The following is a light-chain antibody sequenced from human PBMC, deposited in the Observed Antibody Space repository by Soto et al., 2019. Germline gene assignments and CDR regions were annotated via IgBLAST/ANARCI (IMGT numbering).Light chain of an antibody. CDR2: GAS. CDR1: QSISSNY. Sequence: EIVLTQSPGTLSMSPGERATLSCRASQSISSNYLAWYQQKPGQAPRLLIYGASSKATGIPDRFSGSGSGTDFTLTISSLEAEDFAVYYCQQYGSSPRTFGQGPKVQF. V-gene: IGKV3-20*01. CDR3: QQYGSSPRT. J-gene: IGKJ1*01.